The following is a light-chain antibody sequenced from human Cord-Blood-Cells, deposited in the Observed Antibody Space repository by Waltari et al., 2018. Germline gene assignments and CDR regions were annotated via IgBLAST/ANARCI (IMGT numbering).Light chain of an antibody. J-gene: IGLJ3*02. CDR3: GTWDSSLSAGV. V-gene: IGLV1-51*02. Sequence: QSVLTQPPSVSAAPGQKVTISYSGSSSNIVHNYVSWYQQLPGTAPKLLIYENNKRPSGIPDRFSGSKSGTSATLGITGLQTGDEADYYCGTWDSSLSAGVFGGGTKLTVL. CDR1: SSNIVHNY. CDR2: ENN.